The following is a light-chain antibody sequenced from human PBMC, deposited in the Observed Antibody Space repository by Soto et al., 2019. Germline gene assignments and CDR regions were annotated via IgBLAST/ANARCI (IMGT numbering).Light chain of an antibody. CDR3: QQYNNWPYT. CDR2: GAS. Sequence: ETVMTQSLATLSVSPGERATLSCRASQSVASNLAWYQQKPGQPPRLLIYGASTRATGIPARFSGSGSRTEFTLTISSLQSEDFAVYYCQQYNNWPYTFGQGTKLEIK. CDR1: QSVASN. J-gene: IGKJ2*01. V-gene: IGKV3-15*01.